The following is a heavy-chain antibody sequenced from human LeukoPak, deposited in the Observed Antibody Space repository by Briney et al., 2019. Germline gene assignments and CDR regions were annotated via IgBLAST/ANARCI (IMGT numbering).Heavy chain of an antibody. Sequence: GGSLRLSCAASGFTFSSYWMSWVRQAPGKGLEWVANIKQDGSEKYYVDSVKGRFTISRDNAKNSLYLQMNGLRAEDTAVYYCARCVRNACHYFDYWGQGTLVTVSS. D-gene: IGHD3-16*01. J-gene: IGHJ4*02. CDR1: GFTFSSYW. CDR2: IKQDGSEK. CDR3: ARCVRNACHYFDY. V-gene: IGHV3-7*01.